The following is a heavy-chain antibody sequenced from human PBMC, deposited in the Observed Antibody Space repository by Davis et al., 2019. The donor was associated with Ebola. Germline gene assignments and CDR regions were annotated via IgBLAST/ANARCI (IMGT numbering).Heavy chain of an antibody. CDR2: IKQDGTGK. V-gene: IGHV3-7*03. CDR3: ASTLTFDH. J-gene: IGHJ4*02. Sequence: GESLKISCAASGFTFSNYWMTWARQAPGKGLEWVAKIKQDGTGKYYVDSVEGRFTISRDNAKNLVYLQLSDLRVEDTAIYYCASTLTFDHWGQGTLVTVSS. CDR1: GFTFSNYW.